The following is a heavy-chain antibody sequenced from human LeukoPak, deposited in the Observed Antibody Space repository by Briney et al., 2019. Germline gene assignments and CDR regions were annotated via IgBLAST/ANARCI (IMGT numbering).Heavy chain of an antibody. J-gene: IGHJ5*02. CDR1: GYSFTTYW. Sequence: GESLKISCKGSGYSFTTYWIAWVRQMPEKGLEWMGIIYPGDSDTRYSPSFQGQVTISADKSITTAYLQWSSLKASDTAMYYCARVSSGTGTKGWFDPWGQGTLVTVSS. CDR2: IYPGDSDT. CDR3: ARVSSGTGTKGWFDP. D-gene: IGHD1-7*01. V-gene: IGHV5-51*01.